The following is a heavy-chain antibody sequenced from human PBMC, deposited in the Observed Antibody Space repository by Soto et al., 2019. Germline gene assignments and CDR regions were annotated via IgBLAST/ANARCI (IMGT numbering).Heavy chain of an antibody. CDR1: GGTISTYA. J-gene: IGHJ4*02. V-gene: IGHV1-69*12. CDR3: AKYTKYSGYDSGAYFDY. Sequence: QVQLVQSGAEVKRHGSSMKVSCKTSGGTISTYAITWVRQAPGQGLEWMGGIIPLFTVTTYAQKFQGRVTITADESTNTAYMELSGLRSEDTAVYYCAKYTKYSGYDSGAYFDYWGQGTLVTVSS. CDR2: IIPLFTVT. D-gene: IGHD5-12*01.